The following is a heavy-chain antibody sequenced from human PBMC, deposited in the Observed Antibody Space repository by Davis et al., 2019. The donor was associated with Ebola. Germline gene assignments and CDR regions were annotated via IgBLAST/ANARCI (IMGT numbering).Heavy chain of an antibody. Sequence: PGGSLRLSCAASGFTFSSYSMNWVRQAPGKGLEWVGFIRSKAYGGRPAYAASVKDRFTISRDDSKTIAYLQLDSLKTEDTAVYYCSRDLKQRPPSYYYGMDVWGQGTTVTVSS. D-gene: IGHD6-6*01. CDR3: SRDLKQRPPSYYYGMDV. CDR1: GFTFSSYS. J-gene: IGHJ6*02. CDR2: IRSKAYGGRP. V-gene: IGHV3-49*04.